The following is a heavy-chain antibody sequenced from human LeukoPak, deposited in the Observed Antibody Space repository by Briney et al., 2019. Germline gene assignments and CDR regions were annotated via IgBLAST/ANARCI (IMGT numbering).Heavy chain of an antibody. CDR1: GFTFSSYP. D-gene: IGHD6-19*01. V-gene: IGHV3-30-3*01. J-gene: IGHJ4*02. CDR3: ARDRSQWLASYFFDY. Sequence: GGSLRLSCEVSGFTFSSYPMHWVRQAPVKGLEWLAVISYDGSKKYYADSVKGRFTISRDNAKNSLYLQMNSLRAEDTAVYYCARDRSQWLASYFFDYWGQGTLVTVSS. CDR2: ISYDGSKK.